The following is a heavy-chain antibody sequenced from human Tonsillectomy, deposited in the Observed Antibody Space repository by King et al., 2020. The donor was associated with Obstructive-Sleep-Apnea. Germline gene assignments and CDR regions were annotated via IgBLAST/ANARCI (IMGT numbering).Heavy chain of an antibody. CDR2: ISYDGSDM. V-gene: IGHV3-30*04. J-gene: IGHJ6*02. Sequence: VQLVESGGGVVQPGRSLRLSCAASGFTFNRCAMHLVRQAPGKGLEWVALISYDGSDMYYADSLKGRFTISRYNSNDTLYLQMNSLRAEDTALYYCARGGPTYYYYAMDVWGQGTTVTVSS. CDR3: ARGGPTYYYYAMDV. CDR1: GFTFNRCA. D-gene: IGHD1-26*01.